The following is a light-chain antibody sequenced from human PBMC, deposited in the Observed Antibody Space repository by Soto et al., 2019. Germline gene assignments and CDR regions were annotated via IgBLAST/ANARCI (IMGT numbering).Light chain of an antibody. Sequence: IQLTQSPSSLSASVGDRVTITCRAGQGIRSSLAWYQQKPGKAPNLLISAASTLQTGVPSRFSGSVSGTDFALTISSLQPEDFATYYCQQIDSYPRTFGQGTKVEIK. J-gene: IGKJ1*01. CDR1: QGIRSS. CDR2: AAS. CDR3: QQIDSYPRT. V-gene: IGKV1-9*01.